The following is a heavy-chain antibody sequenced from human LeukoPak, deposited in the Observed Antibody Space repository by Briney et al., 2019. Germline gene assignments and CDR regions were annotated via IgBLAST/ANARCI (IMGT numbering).Heavy chain of an antibody. CDR2: ISGSGAGT. D-gene: IGHD1-26*01. CDR3: ARGLGDSVFDY. Sequence: GGSLRLSCAASGFAYSSYAMSWVRQAPGKGLEWVSGISGSGAGTYHADSVKGRFTISRDNSKNTLYLQMNSLRAEDTAVYYCARGLGDSVFDYWGQGTLVTVSS. V-gene: IGHV3-23*01. CDR1: GFAYSSYA. J-gene: IGHJ4*02.